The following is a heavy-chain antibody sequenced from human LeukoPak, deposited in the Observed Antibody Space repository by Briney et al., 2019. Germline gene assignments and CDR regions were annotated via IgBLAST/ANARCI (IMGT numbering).Heavy chain of an antibody. CDR1: GFTFSNAW. J-gene: IGHJ4*02. CDR3: TTDGRDGGYLDY. Sequence: GGSLRLSCAASGFTFSNAWMSWVRQAPGKGLEWVGRIKSKTDGGTTDYAAPVKGRFTISRDDSKNTPYLQMNSLKTEDAAVYYCTTDGRDGGYLDYWGQGTLVTVSS. CDR2: IKSKTDGGTT. D-gene: IGHD1-26*01. V-gene: IGHV3-15*01.